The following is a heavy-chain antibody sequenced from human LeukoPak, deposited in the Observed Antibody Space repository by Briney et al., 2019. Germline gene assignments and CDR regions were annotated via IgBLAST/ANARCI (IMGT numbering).Heavy chain of an antibody. CDR2: FYYTGLT. J-gene: IGHJ5*02. CDR3: AKDAVSPGEDFFDP. V-gene: IGHV4-59*01. D-gene: IGHD2-21*01. CDR1: GDSMRGYY. Sequence: TSETLSLTRTVSGDSMRGYYWSWIRQTPGGGLEWIGYFYYTGLTRSNPSLKSRVTVAGDTSKNQFSLSLTSMTAADTAIYYCAKDAVSPGEDFFDPWGPGILVTVSS.